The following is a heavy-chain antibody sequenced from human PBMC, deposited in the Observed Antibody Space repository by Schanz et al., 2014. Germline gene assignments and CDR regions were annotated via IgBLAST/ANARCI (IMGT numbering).Heavy chain of an antibody. Sequence: VQEVESGFFFFQPGRSLRLSCAASVSTFNSSFLHWVLPSPVPVLEWVAFIWYDGSNKYYADSVKGRFTISRDNSKNTLYVQMNSLRAEDTAVYYCAKSMYSTSWAFDFWGQGAQVTVSS. CDR1: VSTFNSSF. J-gene: IGHJ4*02. CDR3: AKSMYSTSWAFDF. CDR2: IWYDGSNK. D-gene: IGHD2-2*01. V-gene: IGHV3-33*06.